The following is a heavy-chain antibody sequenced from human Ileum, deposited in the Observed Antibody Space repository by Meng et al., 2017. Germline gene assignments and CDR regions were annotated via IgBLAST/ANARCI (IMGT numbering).Heavy chain of an antibody. Sequence: EVQLVESGGGLVKPGGSLRLSGAACGFSLRSYSVNWVRQAPGKGLEWVSSISSSSSYIFYADSVKGRFTISRDNAKNSVYLQMNSLRAEDTAVYYCARDFSGSYYTNYFDYWGQGTLVTVSS. D-gene: IGHD1-26*01. J-gene: IGHJ4*02. CDR3: ARDFSGSYYTNYFDY. V-gene: IGHV3-21*01. CDR1: GFSLRSYS. CDR2: ISSSSSYI.